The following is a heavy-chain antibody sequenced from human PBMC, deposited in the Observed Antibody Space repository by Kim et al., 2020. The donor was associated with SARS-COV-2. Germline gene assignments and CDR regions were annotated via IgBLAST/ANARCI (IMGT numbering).Heavy chain of an antibody. D-gene: IGHD6-19*01. J-gene: IGHJ4*02. CDR1: GGSFSGYY. Sequence: SETLSLTCAVYGGSFSGYYWSWIRQPPGKGLEWIGEINHSGSTNYNPSLKSRVTISVDTSKNQFSLKLSSVTAADTAVYYCARAVASPSYISYWGQGTLVTVSS. CDR2: INHSGST. V-gene: IGHV4-34*01. CDR3: ARAVASPSYISY.